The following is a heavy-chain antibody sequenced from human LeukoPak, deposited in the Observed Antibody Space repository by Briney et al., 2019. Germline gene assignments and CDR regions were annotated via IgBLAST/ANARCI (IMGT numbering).Heavy chain of an antibody. J-gene: IGHJ4*02. CDR1: GFTFSNAW. CDR3: TTQRSRITMVRGVTRSGH. Sequence: GGSLRLSCAASGFTFSNAWMSWVRQGPGKGLEWVGRIKSKTDGGATDYAAPVKGRFTISRDDSKNTLYLQMNSLKTEDTAVYYCTTQRSRITMVRGVTRSGHWGQGTLVTVSS. D-gene: IGHD3-10*01. V-gene: IGHV3-15*01. CDR2: IKSKTDGGAT.